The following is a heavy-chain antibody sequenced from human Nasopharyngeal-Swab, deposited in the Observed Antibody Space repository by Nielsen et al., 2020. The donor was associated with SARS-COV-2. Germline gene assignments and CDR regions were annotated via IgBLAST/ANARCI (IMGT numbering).Heavy chain of an antibody. CDR2: ISSSSSYI. Sequence: LSCAASGFTFSSYSMNWVRQAPGKGLEWVSSISSSSSYIYYADSVKGRFTIPRDNAKNSLYLQMNSLRAEDTAVYYCARVNGSSSVPLYSYGMDVWGQGTTVTVSS. CDR3: ARVNGSSSVPLYSYGMDV. V-gene: IGHV3-21*01. D-gene: IGHD6-6*01. J-gene: IGHJ6*02. CDR1: GFTFSSYS.